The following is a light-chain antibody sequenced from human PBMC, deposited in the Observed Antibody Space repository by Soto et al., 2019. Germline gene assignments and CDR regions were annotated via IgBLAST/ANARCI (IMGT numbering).Light chain of an antibody. Sequence: EIVMTQSPATLSVSPGERATLSCRASQSVSSNLAWYQQKPGQAPRLLIYGASTRATGIPARFSGSGSGTEFTLTISSLQSEDFAVYYCQQRSSWPNFGQGTRLEIK. V-gene: IGKV3-15*01. CDR1: QSVSSN. CDR2: GAS. CDR3: QQRSSWPN. J-gene: IGKJ5*01.